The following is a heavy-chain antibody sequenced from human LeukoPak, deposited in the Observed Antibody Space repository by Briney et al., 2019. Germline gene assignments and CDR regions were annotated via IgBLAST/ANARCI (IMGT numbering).Heavy chain of an antibody. D-gene: IGHD6-13*01. Sequence: GGSLRLSCAASGFTFSSYGMHWVRQAPGKGLEWEAVIWYDGSNKYYADSVKGRFTISRDNPKNTLYLQMNSLRAEDTAVYYCARDLGSSSLYYFDYWGQGTLVTVSS. J-gene: IGHJ4*02. CDR1: GFTFSSYG. CDR3: ARDLGSSSLYYFDY. V-gene: IGHV3-33*01. CDR2: IWYDGSNK.